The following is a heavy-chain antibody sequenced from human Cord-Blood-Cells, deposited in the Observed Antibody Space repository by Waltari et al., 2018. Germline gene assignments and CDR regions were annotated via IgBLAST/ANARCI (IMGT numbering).Heavy chain of an antibody. D-gene: IGHD3-10*01. CDR2: IYYSGST. CDR3: ARYGSGSSYYYYYGMDV. Sequence: QLQLQESGPGLVKPSETLSLTCTVPGVSISSSSYYWGWIRPPPGKGLEWIGSIYYSGSTYYNPSLKSRVTISVDTSKNQFSLKLSSVTAADTAVYYCARYGSGSSYYYYYGMDVWGQGTTVTVSS. CDR1: GVSISSSSYY. V-gene: IGHV4-39*01. J-gene: IGHJ6*02.